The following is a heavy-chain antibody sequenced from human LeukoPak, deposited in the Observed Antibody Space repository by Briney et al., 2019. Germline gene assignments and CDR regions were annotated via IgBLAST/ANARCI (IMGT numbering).Heavy chain of an antibody. CDR2: INHSGST. Sequence: SATLSPTRAVYGASSSGYYWSWIRQPPRKGLEWIGGINHSGSTNYNPSLNRRVTLSVDTSKHQFSLKLSSVTAADTAVYYCARGAAKDAFNIWGQGTMVTVSS. CDR3: ARGAAKDAFNI. J-gene: IGHJ3*02. D-gene: IGHD6-13*01. CDR1: GASSSGYY. V-gene: IGHV4-34*01.